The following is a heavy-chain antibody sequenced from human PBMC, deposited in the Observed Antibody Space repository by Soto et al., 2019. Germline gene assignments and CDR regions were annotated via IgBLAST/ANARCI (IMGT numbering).Heavy chain of an antibody. CDR1: GFTFSDHY. CDR3: ARVEYSSSSGPFDI. CDR2: TRNKANSYTT. J-gene: IGHJ3*02. Sequence: GGSLRLSCAASGFTFSDHYMDWVRQAPGKGLEWVGRTRNKANSYTTEYAASVKGRFTISRDDSKNSLYLQMNGLKTEDTAVYYCARVEYSSSSGPFDIWGQGTMVTVSS. D-gene: IGHD6-6*01. V-gene: IGHV3-72*01.